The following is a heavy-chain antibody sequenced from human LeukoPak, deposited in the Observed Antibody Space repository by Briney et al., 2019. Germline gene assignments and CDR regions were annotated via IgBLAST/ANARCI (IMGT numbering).Heavy chain of an antibody. D-gene: IGHD6-6*01. CDR3: AREGSMTARPFVSIDY. CDR1: GGSISTFY. Sequence: PSETLSLTCTVSGGSISTFYWSWIRQPAGKGLEWIGRIHTSGSTDYNPSLKSRVTMSVDTSKNQFSLKLSSATAADTAVYYCAREGSMTARPFVSIDYWGQGTLVTVSS. J-gene: IGHJ4*02. V-gene: IGHV4-4*07. CDR2: IHTSGST.